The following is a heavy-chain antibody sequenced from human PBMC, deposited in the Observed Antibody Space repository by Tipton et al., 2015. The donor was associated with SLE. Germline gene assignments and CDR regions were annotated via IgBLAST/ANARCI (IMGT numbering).Heavy chain of an antibody. CDR2: INHSGST. Sequence: AGLVKPSETLSLICAVYGGSFSGYYWSWIRQPPGKGLEWIGEINHSGSTNYNPSLKSRVTISVDTSKNQFSLKLSSVTAADTAVYYCANMRGPQNCDYWGQGTLVTVSS. J-gene: IGHJ4*02. CDR1: GGSFSGYY. V-gene: IGHV4-34*01. CDR3: ANMRGPQNCDY.